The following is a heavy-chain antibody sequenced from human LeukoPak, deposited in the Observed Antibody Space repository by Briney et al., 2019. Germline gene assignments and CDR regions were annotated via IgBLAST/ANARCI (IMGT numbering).Heavy chain of an antibody. CDR2: IIPIFGTA. Sequence: ASVKVSCKASGGTFSSYAISWVRQAPGQGLEWMGGIIPIFGTANYAQKFQGRVTITADESTSTAYMELSSLRSEDTAVYYCATELLSCSSTSCYRSGFDYWGQGTLVTVSS. J-gene: IGHJ4*02. V-gene: IGHV1-69*13. D-gene: IGHD2-2*02. CDR3: ATELLSCSSTSCYRSGFDY. CDR1: GGTFSSYA.